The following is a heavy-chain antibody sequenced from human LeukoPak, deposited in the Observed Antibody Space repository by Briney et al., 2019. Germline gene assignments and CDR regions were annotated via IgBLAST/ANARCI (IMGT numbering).Heavy chain of an antibody. CDR2: ISSTGGDK. D-gene: IGHD5-24*01. CDR3: ARGENGSFDR. V-gene: IGHV3-11*01. J-gene: IGHJ4*02. CDR1: GVTFEDYY. Sequence: GGSLRLSCKGSGVTFEDYYLSWIRQAPGKGLEWISYISSTGGDKFYADPVKGRFIISRDNAMNSVYMEMNDLTAEDTAFYYCARGENGSFDRWGQGTLVIVSS.